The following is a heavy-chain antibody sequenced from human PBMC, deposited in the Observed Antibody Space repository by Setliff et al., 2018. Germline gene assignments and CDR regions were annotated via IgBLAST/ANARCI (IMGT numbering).Heavy chain of an antibody. CDR3: ARSPANGGHDAFDV. CDR1: TFTLGTYS. Sequence: PGGSLRLSCAASTFTLGTYSMHWVRQAPGKGLAWVSSISPYSDYIYYADLVKGRFTISRDNAKNSLYLQMNSLGAEDTAVYFCARSPANGGHDAFDVWGQGTMVTVSS. CDR2: ISPYSDYI. D-gene: IGHD6-25*01. V-gene: IGHV3-21*06. J-gene: IGHJ3*01.